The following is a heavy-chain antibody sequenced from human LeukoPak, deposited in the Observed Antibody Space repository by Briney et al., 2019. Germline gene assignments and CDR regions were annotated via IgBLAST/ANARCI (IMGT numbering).Heavy chain of an antibody. V-gene: IGHV4-38-2*02. Sequence: SETLSLTCTVSGYSISSGYYWGWIRQPPGKGLEWIGSFYHSGSTYYNPSLKSRVTISVDTSKNQFSLNLRSVSAADTAIYYYAIVGGYCTSSSCDFDPNWFEPWGQGTLDTVSS. D-gene: IGHD2-2*01. J-gene: IGHJ5*02. CDR1: GYSISSGYY. CDR2: FYHSGST. CDR3: AIVGGYCTSSSCDFDPNWFEP.